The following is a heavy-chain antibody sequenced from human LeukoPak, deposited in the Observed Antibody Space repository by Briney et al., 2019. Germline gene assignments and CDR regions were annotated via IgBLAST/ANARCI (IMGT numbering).Heavy chain of an antibody. D-gene: IGHD5-18*01. Sequence: GGSLRLSCAASGFTFSSYAMHWVRQAPGKGLEWVAVISYDGSNKYYADSVKGRFTISRDNSKNTLYLQMNGLRADDTAVYYCAKDVYSYTHDDWGQGTLVTVSS. CDR3: AKDVYSYTHDD. CDR1: GFTFSSYA. V-gene: IGHV3-30-3*01. J-gene: IGHJ4*02. CDR2: ISYDGSNK.